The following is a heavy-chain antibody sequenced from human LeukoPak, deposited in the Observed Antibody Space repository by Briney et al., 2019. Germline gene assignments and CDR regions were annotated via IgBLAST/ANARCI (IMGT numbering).Heavy chain of an antibody. CDR1: GYSFTSYW. J-gene: IGHJ6*02. V-gene: IGHV5-51*01. Sequence: GESLKISCKGSGYSFTSYWIGWVRQMPGKGLEWMGIIYPGDSGTRYSPSFQGQVTISADKSISTAYLQWSSLKASDTAMYYCARATDPYYYGMDVWGQGTTVTVSS. CDR2: IYPGDSGT. CDR3: ARATDPYYYGMDV.